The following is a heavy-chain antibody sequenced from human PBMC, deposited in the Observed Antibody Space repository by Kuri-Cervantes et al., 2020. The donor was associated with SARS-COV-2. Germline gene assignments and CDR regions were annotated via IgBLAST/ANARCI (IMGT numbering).Heavy chain of an antibody. J-gene: IGHJ6*03. CDR3: ARGFGEIFVPDYYHYMDV. CDR1: GGSFSGYY. CDR2: ICTSGST. V-gene: IGHV4-59*10. D-gene: IGHD3-10*01. Sequence: SETLSLTCAVYGGSFSGYYWSWIRQSAGKGLEWIGRICTSGSTNCNPSLKSRVNISIDRSKAQFSLTLRSVTAADTAVYFCARGFGEIFVPDYYHYMDVWGKGTSVTVSS.